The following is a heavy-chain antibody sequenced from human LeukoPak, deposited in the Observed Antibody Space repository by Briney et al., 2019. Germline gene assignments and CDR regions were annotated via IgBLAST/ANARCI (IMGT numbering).Heavy chain of an antibody. V-gene: IGHV3-21*04. J-gene: IGHJ4*02. CDR1: GFTFSSYS. Sequence: PGGSLRLSCAASGFTFSSYSMNWVRQAPGKGLEWVSSISSSSSYIYYADSVKGRFTISRDNSKNTLYLQMNSLRAEDTAVYYCAKVVVPAATFDYWGQGTLVTVSS. CDR2: ISSSSSYI. CDR3: AKVVVPAATFDY. D-gene: IGHD2-2*01.